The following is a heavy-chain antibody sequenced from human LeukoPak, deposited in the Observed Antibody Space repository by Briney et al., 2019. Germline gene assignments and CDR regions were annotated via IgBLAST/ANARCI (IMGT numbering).Heavy chain of an antibody. D-gene: IGHD6-6*01. CDR3: ARVSFYSCSSSY. V-gene: IGHV1-2*06. CDR1: GYTFTGYY. J-gene: IGHJ4*02. Sequence: ASVKVSCKASGYTFTGYYMHWVRQAPGQGLEWMGRINPNSGGTNYAQKFQGRVTMTRDTSISTAYMELSRLRSDDTAVYYCARVSFYSCSSSYWGPGTLVSVSS. CDR2: INPNSGGT.